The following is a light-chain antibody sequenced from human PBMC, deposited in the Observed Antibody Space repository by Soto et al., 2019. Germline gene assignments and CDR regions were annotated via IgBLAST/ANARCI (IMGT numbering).Light chain of an antibody. CDR2: KAS. V-gene: IGKV1-5*03. J-gene: IGKJ1*01. Sequence: DIQMTQSPSTLSASVGDRVTITCRASQSISSWLAWYQQKPGNAPKLLIYKASSLESVVPSRFSGSGSGTEFTLTSSSLQPYDFETYYCQQYNSYPWTFGQGTKVEIK. CDR1: QSISSW. CDR3: QQYNSYPWT.